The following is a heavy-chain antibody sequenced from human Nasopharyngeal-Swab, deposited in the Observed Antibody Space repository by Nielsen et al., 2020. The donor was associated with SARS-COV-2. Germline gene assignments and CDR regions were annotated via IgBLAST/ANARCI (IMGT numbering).Heavy chain of an antibody. J-gene: IGHJ6*02. CDR3: ARAGRVGDAYTGLDV. V-gene: IGHV4-34*01. CDR2: INHNERT. D-gene: IGHD5-24*01. Sequence: SEILSFTCSVSGGSFNGFYWNWIRQPPGKGLEWIGEINHNERTNYNPSLKSRVTMSVDTSTNQVSLKLNSLTATDTAVYYCARAGRVGDAYTGLDVWGQGTTVTVSS. CDR1: GGSFNGFY.